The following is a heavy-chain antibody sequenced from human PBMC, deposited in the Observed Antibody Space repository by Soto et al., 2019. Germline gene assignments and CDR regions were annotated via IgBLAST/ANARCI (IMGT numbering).Heavy chain of an antibody. Sequence: QVQLVQSGAEVKKPGASVKVSCKDSGYTFTSYGISWVRQAPGQGLEWMGGISAYNGNTNDAQKLQGRDTITTDTAASTAYMELRSLRSDDPAVYYCVRVIIRLVRGVMVYWGQGTVVSVSS. CDR1: GYTFTSYG. V-gene: IGHV1-18*04. CDR2: ISAYNGNT. J-gene: IGHJ4*02. CDR3: VRVIIRLVRGVMVY. D-gene: IGHD3-10*01.